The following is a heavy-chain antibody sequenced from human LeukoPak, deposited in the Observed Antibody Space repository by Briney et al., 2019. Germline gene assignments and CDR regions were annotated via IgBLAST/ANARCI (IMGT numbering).Heavy chain of an antibody. J-gene: IGHJ3*02. CDR1: GYSFTNYW. V-gene: IGHV5-51*01. D-gene: IGHD5-12*01. Sequence: GESLKISCKGSGYSFTNYWIGWVRQMPGKGREWMGIIYPGDSATRYSPSLEGQVTISADTSISTAYLQWSSLKASDTDMYYCARGNSGYDGGRSFDIWGQGTLVTVSS. CDR3: ARGNSGYDGGRSFDI. CDR2: IYPGDSAT.